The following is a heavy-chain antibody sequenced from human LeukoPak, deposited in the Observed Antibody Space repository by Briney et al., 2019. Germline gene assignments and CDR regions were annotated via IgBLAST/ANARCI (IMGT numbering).Heavy chain of an antibody. CDR3: ARDRDCSKTERGFDY. CDR1: GHTFTDYY. V-gene: IGHV1-2*02. Sequence: ASVKVSCKTSGHTFTDYYIHWVRQAPGQGLEWMGWINPDSGETKSAKKFQGRVTMTGDTSISTDYMELSRVTSDDTAVYYCARDRDCSKTERGFDYWGQGTLVTVSS. J-gene: IGHJ4*02. CDR2: INPDSGET. D-gene: IGHD4-11*01.